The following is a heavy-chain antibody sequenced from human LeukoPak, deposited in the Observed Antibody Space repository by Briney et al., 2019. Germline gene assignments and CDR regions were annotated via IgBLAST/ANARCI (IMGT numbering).Heavy chain of an antibody. V-gene: IGHV3-30-3*01. CDR1: GFTFSDQW. CDR3: ARGLVYDSSGYPT. D-gene: IGHD3-22*01. Sequence: GGSLRLSCAASGFTFSDQWMHWVRQGPGKGLEWVAVISYDGSNKYYADSVKGRFTISRDNSKNTLYLQMNSLRAEDTAVYYCARGLVYDSSGYPTWGQGTLVTVSS. CDR2: ISYDGSNK. J-gene: IGHJ5*02.